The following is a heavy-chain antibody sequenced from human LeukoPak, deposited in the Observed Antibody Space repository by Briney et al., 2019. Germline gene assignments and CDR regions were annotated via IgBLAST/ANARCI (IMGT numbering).Heavy chain of an antibody. V-gene: IGHV3-30-3*01. CDR1: GFSFSDYA. CDR2: ISYDGSNK. CDR3: ARGLEHDY. Sequence: GGSLRLSCAASGFSFSDYAIHWVGQAPGKGLEWVAVISYDGSNKYYADSVKGRFTISRDNSKSTLYLQMNSLRLEDTAVYFCARGLEHDYWGQGTLVTVSS. J-gene: IGHJ4*02. D-gene: IGHD1/OR15-1a*01.